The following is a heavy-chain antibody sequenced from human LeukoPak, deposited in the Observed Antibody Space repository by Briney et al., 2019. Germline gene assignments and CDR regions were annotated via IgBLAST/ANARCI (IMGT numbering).Heavy chain of an antibody. CDR1: GYTFTSYA. Sequence: ASVKVSCKASGYTFTSYAMHWVRQAPGQRLEWMGWINAGNGNTKYSQKFQGRVTITRDTSASTAYMELSSLRSEDTAVYYCARGYDFLVRTGFDPWGQGTLVTVSS. CDR2: INAGNGNT. V-gene: IGHV1-3*01. D-gene: IGHD5-12*01. CDR3: ARGYDFLVRTGFDP. J-gene: IGHJ5*02.